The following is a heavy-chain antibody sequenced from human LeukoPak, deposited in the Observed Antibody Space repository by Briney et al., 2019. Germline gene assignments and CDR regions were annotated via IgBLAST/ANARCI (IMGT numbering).Heavy chain of an antibody. CDR3: ASARKDAPLDV. V-gene: IGHV4-39*07. Sequence: SETLSLTCTVSGGSLSSSSYYWGWLRQPRGRGLEWIGSIYYSGSTYYNPSLKSRVTISVDTSKNQFSLKLSSVTAADTAVYYCASARKDAPLDVWSIGTTVTVSS. CDR2: IYYSGST. D-gene: IGHD1-14*01. CDR1: GGSLSSSSYY. J-gene: IGHJ6*04.